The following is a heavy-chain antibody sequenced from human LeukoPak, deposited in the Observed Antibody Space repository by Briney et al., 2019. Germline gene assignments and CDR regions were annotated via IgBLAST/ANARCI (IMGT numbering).Heavy chain of an antibody. CDR2: INHSGST. V-gene: IGHV4-34*01. D-gene: IGHD7-27*01. CDR1: GGSFSGYY. Sequence: SETLSLTCAVYGGSFSGYYWSWIRQPPGKGLEWIGEINHSGSTNYNPSLKSRVTISVDTSKNQFSLKLSSVTAADTAVYYCARDSPNWGYDYWGQGTLVTVSS. CDR3: ARDSPNWGYDY. J-gene: IGHJ4*02.